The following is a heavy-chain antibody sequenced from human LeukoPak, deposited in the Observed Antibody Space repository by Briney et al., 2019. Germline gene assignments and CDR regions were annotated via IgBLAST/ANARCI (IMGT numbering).Heavy chain of an antibody. D-gene: IGHD3-22*01. CDR3: ARVRGYYGKDY. J-gene: IGHJ4*02. V-gene: IGHV4-39*07. CDR2: IYYSGST. Sequence: PSETLSLTCTVSGGSISSSSYYWGWIRQPPGKGLEWIGSIYYSGSTYYNPSLKSRVTISVDTSKNQFSLKLSSVTAADTAVYYCARVRGYYGKDYWGQGTLVTVSS. CDR1: GGSISSSSYY.